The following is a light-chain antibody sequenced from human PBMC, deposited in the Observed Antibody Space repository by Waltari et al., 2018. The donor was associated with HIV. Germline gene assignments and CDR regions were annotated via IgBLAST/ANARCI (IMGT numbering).Light chain of an antibody. CDR1: QDIGDY. J-gene: IGKJ4*01. CDR3: QQYRSYPLT. V-gene: IGKV1-16*01. CDR2: GVS. Sequence: DIQMTQSPSSLSASIGDRVTITCRAGQDIGDYLVWFQQKPGKAPESLIHGVSSLRSGVPPRFSGSGSGTVFTLTISSLQPEDFATYYCQQYRSYPLTIGGGTKVQVK.